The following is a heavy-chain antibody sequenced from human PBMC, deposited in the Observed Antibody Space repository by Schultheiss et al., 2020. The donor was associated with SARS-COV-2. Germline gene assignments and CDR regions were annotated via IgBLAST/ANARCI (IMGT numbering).Heavy chain of an antibody. J-gene: IGHJ4*02. D-gene: IGHD6-6*01. CDR2: IKSKTDGETT. V-gene: IGHV3-15*01. Sequence: GGSLRLSCAASGFTFSNAWMSWVRQAPGKGLEWVGRIKSKTDGETTDYAPPVKGRFTLSRDDSEGTVYLQMNSLKTEDTAVYYCARFLLPFSIAARPGNFDYWGQGTLVTVSS. CDR1: GFTFSNAW. CDR3: ARFLLPFSIAARPGNFDY.